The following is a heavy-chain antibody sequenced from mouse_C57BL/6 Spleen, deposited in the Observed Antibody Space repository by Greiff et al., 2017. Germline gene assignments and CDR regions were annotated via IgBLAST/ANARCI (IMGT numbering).Heavy chain of an antibody. J-gene: IGHJ2*01. Sequence: QVQLQQSGPELVKPGASVKITCKASGYSFTSYYIHWVKQRPGQGLEWIGWIYPGSGNTKYNEKFKGKATLTADTSSSTAYMQLSSLTSEDSAVYYCARFYYGSSWEFDDWGQGTTLTVSS. V-gene: IGHV1-66*01. D-gene: IGHD1-1*01. CDR3: ARFYYGSSWEFDD. CDR2: IYPGSGNT. CDR1: GYSFTSYY.